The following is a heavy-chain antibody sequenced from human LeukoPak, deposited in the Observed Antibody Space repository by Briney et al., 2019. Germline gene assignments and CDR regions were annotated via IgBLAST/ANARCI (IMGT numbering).Heavy chain of an antibody. CDR2: IYPGDSNT. D-gene: IGHD2-21*02. CDR3: ARQPLVRDCGGDCEFDY. J-gene: IGHJ4*02. Sequence: GESLKISFKGSGYSLSNYWIGWVRQMPGKGLEWMGIIYPGDSNTRYSPSFQGQVTISADKSISTAYLQWTSLKASDTAIYYCARQPLVRDCGGDCEFDYWGQGTRVSVSS. V-gene: IGHV5-51*01. CDR1: GYSLSNYW.